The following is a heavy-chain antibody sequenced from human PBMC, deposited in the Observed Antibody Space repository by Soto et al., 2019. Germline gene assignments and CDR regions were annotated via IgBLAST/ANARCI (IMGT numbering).Heavy chain of an antibody. J-gene: IGHJ4*02. CDR3: ASWSLSSSSLFDY. Sequence: GGSLRLSCAASGFTFSSYSMNWVRQAPGKGLEWVSYISSSSTIYYADSVKGRFTISRDNAKNSLYLQMNSLRAEDTAVYYCASWSLSSSSLFDYWGQGTLVTVSS. CDR1: GFTFSSYS. V-gene: IGHV3-48*04. CDR2: ISSSSTI. D-gene: IGHD6-6*01.